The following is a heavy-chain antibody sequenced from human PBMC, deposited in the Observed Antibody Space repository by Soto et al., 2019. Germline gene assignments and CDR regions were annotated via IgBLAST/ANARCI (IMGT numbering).Heavy chain of an antibody. J-gene: IGHJ3*02. CDR1: GYSISSYY. D-gene: IGHD1-26*01. Sequence: SDTLSLTCTIIGYSISSYYWSWIRQPPGKGLEWIGYIYYSGSTNYNPSLKSRVTISVDTSKNQFSLKLSSVTAADTAVYYCARDTAIVGATGAFDIWGQGTMVT. CDR3: ARDTAIVGATGAFDI. V-gene: IGHV4-59*01. CDR2: IYYSGST.